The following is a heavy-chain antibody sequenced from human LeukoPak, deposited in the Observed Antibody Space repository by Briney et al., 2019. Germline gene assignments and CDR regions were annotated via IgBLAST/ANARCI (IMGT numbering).Heavy chain of an antibody. V-gene: IGHV3-53*01. J-gene: IGHJ4*02. D-gene: IGHD4/OR15-4a*01. Sequence: GGSLRLSCAASGLTDSSSYKTWVRQAPAKGLAWVSVLYGCWSTYYADSVKGRFTISRDSSKNTLYLQMDSPRAEDTAIYYCATCRAQLWCEYWGQGTLVTVSS. CDR3: ATCRAQLWCEY. CDR2: LYGCWST. CDR1: GLTDSSSY.